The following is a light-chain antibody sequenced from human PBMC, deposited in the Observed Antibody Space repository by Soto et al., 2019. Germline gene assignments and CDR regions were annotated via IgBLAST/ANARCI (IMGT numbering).Light chain of an antibody. Sequence: QSVLTQPPSASGTPGQRVTISCSGGSANIGEKTVSWYQQFPGTAPTLLIYDDNQRPSGVPDLFSGSKSGTSVSLALSGLMSEDEATYYCATWDDSLDDPVVFGGGTKLTVL. CDR2: DDN. V-gene: IGLV1-44*01. CDR3: ATWDDSLDDPVV. CDR1: SANIGEKT. J-gene: IGLJ2*01.